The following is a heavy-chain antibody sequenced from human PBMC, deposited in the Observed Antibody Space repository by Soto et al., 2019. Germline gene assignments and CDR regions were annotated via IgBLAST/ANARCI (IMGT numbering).Heavy chain of an antibody. CDR1: GGSISSSSYY. CDR2: IYYSGST. CDR3: ARQTSSSWYRDYYYGMDV. J-gene: IGHJ6*02. D-gene: IGHD6-13*01. V-gene: IGHV4-39*01. Sequence: SETLSLTCTVSGGSISSSSYYWGWIRQPPGKGLEWIGSIYYSGSTYYNPSLKSRVTISVDTSKNQFSLKLSSVTAADTAVYYCARQTSSSWYRDYYYGMDVWGQGTTVTVSS.